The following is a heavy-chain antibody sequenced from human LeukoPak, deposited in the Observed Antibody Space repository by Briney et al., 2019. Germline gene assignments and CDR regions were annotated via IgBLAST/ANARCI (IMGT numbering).Heavy chain of an antibody. CDR2: INSDGSST. Sequence: PGGSLRLSCAASGFTFSSYWMHWVRHARGKGLVWVSRINSDGSSTNYADSVKGRFTISRDNAKNTLYLPMNSLRAEDTAVYYCARDIAAAAPFDYWGQGTLVTVSS. J-gene: IGHJ4*02. D-gene: IGHD6-13*01. V-gene: IGHV3-74*01. CDR1: GFTFSSYW. CDR3: ARDIAAAAPFDY.